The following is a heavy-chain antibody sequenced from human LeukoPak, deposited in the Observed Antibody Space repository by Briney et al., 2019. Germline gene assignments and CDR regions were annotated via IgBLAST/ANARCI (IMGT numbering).Heavy chain of an antibody. D-gene: IGHD3-10*01. CDR1: GYTFTDYY. CDR3: ARGRSDYYLDS. V-gene: IGHV1-2*02. CDR2: IYPNSGGT. J-gene: IGHJ4*02. Sequence: ASVKVSCKASGYTFTDYYMHWVRQAPGQGLEWMGWIYPNSGGTNYAQNFQGRVTMTRDTSISTAHMGLSRLRSDDTAVYFCARGRSDYYLDSWGQGTLVTVSS.